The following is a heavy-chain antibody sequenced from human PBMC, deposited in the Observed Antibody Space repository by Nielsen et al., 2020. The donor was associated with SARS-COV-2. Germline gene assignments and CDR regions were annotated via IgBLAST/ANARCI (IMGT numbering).Heavy chain of an antibody. Sequence: GGSLRLSCAASGFTFSSYGMHWVRQAPGKGLEWVVFIRYDGSNKYYADSVKGRFTISRDNSKNTLYLQMNSLRAEDTAVYYCARGADYDILTGYYRAFDYWGQGTLVTVSS. CDR1: GFTFSSYG. V-gene: IGHV3-30*02. CDR3: ARGADYDILTGYYRAFDY. CDR2: IRYDGSNK. J-gene: IGHJ4*02. D-gene: IGHD3-9*01.